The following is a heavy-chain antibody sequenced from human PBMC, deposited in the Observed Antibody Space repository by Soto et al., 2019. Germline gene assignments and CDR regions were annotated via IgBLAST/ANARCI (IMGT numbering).Heavy chain of an antibody. Sequence: GGSLRLSCAASGFTFSSYSMNWVRQAPGKGLEWVSYISSSSSTIYYADSVKGRFTISRDNAKNSLYLQMNSLRDEDTAVYYCARETAAGTWSYFDYWGQGTLVTVSS. CDR1: GFTFSSYS. CDR3: ARETAAGTWSYFDY. V-gene: IGHV3-48*02. CDR2: ISSSSSTI. J-gene: IGHJ4*02. D-gene: IGHD6-13*01.